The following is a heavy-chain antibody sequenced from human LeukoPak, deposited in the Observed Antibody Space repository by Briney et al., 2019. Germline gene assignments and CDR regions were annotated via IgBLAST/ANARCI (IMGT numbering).Heavy chain of an antibody. CDR1: GYTFTNYA. CDR2: IHPSTGNP. CDR3: ARAFQRLGELSLPNY. J-gene: IGHJ4*02. Sequence: ASVKVSCKASGYTFTNYAINWVRQAPGQGLEWMGWIHPSTGNPTYAQGFTGRFVFSLDTSVSTTYLQISSLKAEDTAVYYCARAFQRLGELSLPNYWGQGTLATVSS. D-gene: IGHD3-16*02. V-gene: IGHV7-4-1*02.